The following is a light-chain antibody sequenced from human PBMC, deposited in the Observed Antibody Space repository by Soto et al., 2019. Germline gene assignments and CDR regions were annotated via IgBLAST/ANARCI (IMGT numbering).Light chain of an antibody. J-gene: IGKJ1*01. Sequence: VMTQSPATLSVSPGERATPSCRASQSVSSNLAWYQQKPGQAPRLLIYGASTRATGIPARFSGSGSGTEFTLTISSLQSEDFAVYYCQQYNNWPPTFGQGTKVDIK. CDR3: QQYNNWPPT. CDR2: GAS. V-gene: IGKV3-15*01. CDR1: QSVSSN.